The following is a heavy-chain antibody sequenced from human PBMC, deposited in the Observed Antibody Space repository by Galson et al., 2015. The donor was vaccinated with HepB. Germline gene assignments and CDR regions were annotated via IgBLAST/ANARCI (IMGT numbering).Heavy chain of an antibody. CDR3: ARQRDSGYDLGPLDY. Sequence: SLRLSCAASGFTFSTYAMSWVRQAPGKGLEWVSALSGGGDSTYYADSVKGRFTISRDNPKNTLYLQMHSLRAEDTALYCCARQRDSGYDLGPLDYWGQGTLVTVSS. CDR1: GFTFSTYA. CDR2: LSGGGDST. J-gene: IGHJ4*02. D-gene: IGHD5-12*01. V-gene: IGHV3-23*01.